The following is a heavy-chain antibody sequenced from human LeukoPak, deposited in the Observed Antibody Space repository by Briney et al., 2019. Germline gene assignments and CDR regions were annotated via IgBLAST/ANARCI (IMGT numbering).Heavy chain of an antibody. V-gene: IGHV4-39*07. CDR2: IYYSGGT. D-gene: IGHD1-1*01. Sequence: SETLSLTCTVSGGSIGSSSYYWGWIRQPPGKGLEWIGSIYYSGGTYYNPSLKSRVTISVDTSKNQFSLKLSSVTAADTAVYYCARSFTDNFFFENWGQGTLVTVSS. CDR3: ARSFTDNFFFEN. CDR1: GGSIGSSSYY. J-gene: IGHJ4*02.